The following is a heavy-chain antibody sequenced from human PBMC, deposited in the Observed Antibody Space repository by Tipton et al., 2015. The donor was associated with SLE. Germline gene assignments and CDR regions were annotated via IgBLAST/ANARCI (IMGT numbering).Heavy chain of an antibody. V-gene: IGHV4-59*08. CDR1: GGSISSYY. Sequence: TLSLTCTISGGSISSYYWTWIRQSPGKGLEWIGYVYVSGSTNYNPSLKSRVTISVDTSKNQFSLTLSSVTAADTAVYYCARVKSIFGVVIIDYWGQGTLVTVSS. CDR3: ARVKSIFGVVIIDY. D-gene: IGHD3-3*01. CDR2: VYVSGST. J-gene: IGHJ4*02.